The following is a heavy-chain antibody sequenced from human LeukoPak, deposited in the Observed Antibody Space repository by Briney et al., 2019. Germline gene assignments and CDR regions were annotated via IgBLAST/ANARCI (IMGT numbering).Heavy chain of an antibody. Sequence: GASVKVSCKASGYTFTSYGISWVRQAPGQGLEWMGWISAYNGNTNYAQKLQGRVTMTTDTSTSTAYMELRSLRSDDTAVYYCARGPVVDYYGSSGYRGWYFDLWGRGTLVTVSS. V-gene: IGHV1-18*01. D-gene: IGHD3-22*01. CDR1: GYTFTSYG. CDR2: ISAYNGNT. J-gene: IGHJ2*01. CDR3: ARGPVVDYYGSSGYRGWYFDL.